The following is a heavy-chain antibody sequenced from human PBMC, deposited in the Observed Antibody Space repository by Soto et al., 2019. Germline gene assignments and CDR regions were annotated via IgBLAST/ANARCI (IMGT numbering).Heavy chain of an antibody. CDR1: GYTFTSYD. V-gene: IGHV1-8*01. Sequence: QVQLVQSGAEVRKPGASVKVSCEASGYTFTSYDIYWVRQASGQGLEWMGWMNPNTGNSGYAQKIQGRVTMTSNTSISTANMALSSLISEDTAVYYCARRAETNGWNGFGADKYYFDFWGQGTLVTVSS. D-gene: IGHD1-1*01. J-gene: IGHJ4*02. CDR2: MNPNTGNS. CDR3: ARRAETNGWNGFGADKYYFDF.